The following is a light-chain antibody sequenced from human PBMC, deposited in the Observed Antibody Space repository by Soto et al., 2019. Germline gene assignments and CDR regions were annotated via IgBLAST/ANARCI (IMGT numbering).Light chain of an antibody. J-gene: IGLJ3*02. Sequence: QSVLTQPPSASGAPGRRVTISCSGNNSHFAVNTVNWYQQVPGTAPRLLIYSNNQRPSGVPDRFSASKSVTSASLAISGLQSEDEADYFCSTWDDSLNGPVFGGGTKVTVL. CDR2: SNN. CDR1: NSHFAVNT. V-gene: IGLV1-44*01. CDR3: STWDDSLNGPV.